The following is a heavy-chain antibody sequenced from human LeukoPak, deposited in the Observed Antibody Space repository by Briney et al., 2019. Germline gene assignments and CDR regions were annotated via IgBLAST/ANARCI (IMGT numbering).Heavy chain of an antibody. CDR1: GYSCTSYW. D-gene: IGHD3-9*01. CDR3: ARHENIFSTFDM. V-gene: IGHV5-10-1*01. CDR2: IDPSDSYT. Sequence: GASLKISCKCSGYSCTSYWITWVRQMPGKGLQWRRRIDPSDSYTNYSPSFQGHVTISADKSISTAYLQWSSLKASDTAIYYCARHENIFSTFDMWGQGTMVTVSS. J-gene: IGHJ3*02.